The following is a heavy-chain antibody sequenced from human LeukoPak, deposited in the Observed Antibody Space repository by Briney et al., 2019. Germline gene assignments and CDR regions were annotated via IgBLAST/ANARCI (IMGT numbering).Heavy chain of an antibody. CDR3: ARDNPGYCSSTSCYVHFDY. CDR2: ISSSGSTI. V-gene: IGHV3-48*03. Sequence: GGSLRLSCAASGFTFSSYEMNWVRQAPGKGLERVSYISSSGSTIYYADSVKGRFTISRDNAKNSLYLKMNSLRAEDTAVYYCARDNPGYCSSTSCYVHFDYWGQGTLVTVSS. D-gene: IGHD2-2*01. CDR1: GFTFSSYE. J-gene: IGHJ4*02.